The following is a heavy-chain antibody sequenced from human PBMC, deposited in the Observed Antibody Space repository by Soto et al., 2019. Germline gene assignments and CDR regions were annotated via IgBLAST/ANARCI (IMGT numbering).Heavy chain of an antibody. J-gene: IGHJ4*02. V-gene: IGHV3-9*01. CDR2: ISWNSGSI. Sequence: EVQLVESGGGLVQPGRSLRLSCAASGFTFDDYAMHWVRQAPGKGLEWVSGISWNSGSIGYADSVKGRFTISRDNAKNSLYLQMNSLRAEDTALYYCAKEKYYYGSGSPRHFDYWGQGTLVTVSS. CDR1: GFTFDDYA. D-gene: IGHD3-10*01. CDR3: AKEKYYYGSGSPRHFDY.